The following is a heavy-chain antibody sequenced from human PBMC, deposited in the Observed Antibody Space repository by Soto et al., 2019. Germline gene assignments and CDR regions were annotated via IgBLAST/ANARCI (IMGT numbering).Heavy chain of an antibody. D-gene: IGHD5-12*01. Sequence: ASVKVSCKTSGYAFSPSGISWVRQAPGQGLEWMGWISTFNGQTKFAQRFQGRVFITRDRSTSTVYMELRSLRSDDTAIYYCAGDPNIVATIPPFDFWGQGTPVTVSS. V-gene: IGHV1-18*01. CDR1: GYAFSPSG. CDR2: ISTFNGQT. J-gene: IGHJ5*01. CDR3: AGDPNIVATIPPFDF.